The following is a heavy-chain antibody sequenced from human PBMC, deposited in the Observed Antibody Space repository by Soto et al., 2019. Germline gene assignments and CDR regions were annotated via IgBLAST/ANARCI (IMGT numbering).Heavy chain of an antibody. V-gene: IGHV3-7*05. CDR2: IKQDGRET. Sequence: PGGSLRLSCAPSGFIFSIYWMSWVRPATGRGLEWVANIKQDGRETYFVDSVKGRFTISKDNAKNSVFLQMNSLRADDTAVYYCVKDGDNYNPPLEYWGQGALVTVSS. D-gene: IGHD1-1*01. J-gene: IGHJ4*02. CDR3: VKDGDNYNPPLEY. CDR1: GFIFSIYW.